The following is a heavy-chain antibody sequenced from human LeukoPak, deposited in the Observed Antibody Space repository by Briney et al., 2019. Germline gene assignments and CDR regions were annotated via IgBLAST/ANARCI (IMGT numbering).Heavy chain of an antibody. CDR1: GFTFSSYA. Sequence: GSLRLSCAASGFTFSSYAMNWVRQTPGQGLEWVSSITSGSSHIYYADSVKGRFTISRDNAKSSLYLQMNSLRTEDTAVYYCARDPYSGSYWADYYYYMDVWGKGTAVTISS. CDR3: ARDPYSGSYWADYYYYMDV. D-gene: IGHD1-26*01. J-gene: IGHJ6*03. CDR2: ITSGSSHI. V-gene: IGHV3-21*01.